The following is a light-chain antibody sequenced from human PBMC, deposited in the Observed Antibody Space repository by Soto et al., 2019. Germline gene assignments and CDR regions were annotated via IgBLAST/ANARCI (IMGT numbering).Light chain of an antibody. V-gene: IGKV3-15*01. CDR2: GAS. J-gene: IGKJ1*01. CDR1: QSVNSN. Sequence: ETVMTQSPATLSVSPGERATLSCRASQSVNSNLAWYRQKLGQAPRVLIYGASTRATGIPDRFSGSGSGTEFILTISSLQSEDFAVYYCQEYNTWPWTFGQGTKVDIK. CDR3: QEYNTWPWT.